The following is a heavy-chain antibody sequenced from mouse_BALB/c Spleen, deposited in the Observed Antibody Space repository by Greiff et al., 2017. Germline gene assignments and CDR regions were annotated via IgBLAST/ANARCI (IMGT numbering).Heavy chain of an antibody. D-gene: IGHD2-1*01. CDR2: IYPGSGST. V-gene: IGHV1S22*01. Sequence: LQQPGSELVRPGASVKLSCKASGYTFTSYWMHWVKQRPGQGLEWIGNIYPGSGSTNYDEKFKSKATLTVDTSSSTAYMQLSSLTSEDSAVYYCTRGNGNYGYFDYWGQGTTLTVSS. CDR1: GYTFTSYW. CDR3: TRGNGNYGYFDY. J-gene: IGHJ2*01.